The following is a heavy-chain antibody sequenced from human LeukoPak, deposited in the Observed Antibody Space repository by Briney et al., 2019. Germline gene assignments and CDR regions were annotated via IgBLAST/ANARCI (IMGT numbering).Heavy chain of an antibody. CDR1: GGSFSGYY. D-gene: IGHD3-3*01. CDR2: INHSGST. CDR3: ARANIVYYDFWSGYYTRHDFDY. Sequence: SETLSLTCAVYGGSFSGYYWSWTRQPPGKGLEWIGEINHSGSTNYNPSLKSRVTISVDTSKNQFSLKLSSVTAADTAVYYCARANIVYYDFWSGYYTRHDFDYWGQGTLVTVSS. J-gene: IGHJ4*02. V-gene: IGHV4-34*01.